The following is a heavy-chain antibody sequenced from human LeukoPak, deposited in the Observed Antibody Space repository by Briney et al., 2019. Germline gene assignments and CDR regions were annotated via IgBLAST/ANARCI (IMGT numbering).Heavy chain of an antibody. CDR2: ISWNSGSM. CDR3: VRDVLYYYGAERLFWFDP. Sequence: GGSLRLSCAASGFTFDDYAMHWVRQAPGKGLEWVSGISWNSGSMGYADSVKGRFTISRDNAKNSMYLLMNSLRVEDTAVYYCVRDVLYYYGAERLFWFDPWGQGTLVTVSS. J-gene: IGHJ5*02. D-gene: IGHD3-10*01. V-gene: IGHV3-9*01. CDR1: GFTFDDYA.